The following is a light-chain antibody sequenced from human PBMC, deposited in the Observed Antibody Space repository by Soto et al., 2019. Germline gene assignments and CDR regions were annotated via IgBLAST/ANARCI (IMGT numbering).Light chain of an antibody. J-gene: IGKJ1*01. Sequence: EIVLTQSPGTLSVSPGERATLSCRASQSVSNRYLAWYKQKPGQAPRPLSYGASSRATGIPDRFSGSGSGTEFTLTISRLEPEDFAVYYCQQYGSSPRTFGQGTKVDIK. CDR3: QQYGSSPRT. CDR1: QSVSNRY. V-gene: IGKV3-20*01. CDR2: GAS.